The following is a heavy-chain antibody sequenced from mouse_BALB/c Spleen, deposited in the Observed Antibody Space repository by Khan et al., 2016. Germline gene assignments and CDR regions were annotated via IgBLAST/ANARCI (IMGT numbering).Heavy chain of an antibody. D-gene: IGHD2-4*01. Sequence: VQLKESGAELVKPGASVKLSCTASGFNIKDTYMHWVKQRPEQGLEWIGRIDPANGNTKYDPKFQGNATITADTSSNTAYLQPSSLTSEDTAVYYCARSPYDYDVGFAYWGQGTLVTVSA. CDR2: IDPANGNT. J-gene: IGHJ3*01. V-gene: IGHV14-3*02. CDR3: ARSPYDYDVGFAY. CDR1: GFNIKDTY.